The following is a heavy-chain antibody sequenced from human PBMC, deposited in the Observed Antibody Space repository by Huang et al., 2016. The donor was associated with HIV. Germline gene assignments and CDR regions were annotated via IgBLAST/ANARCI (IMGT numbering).Heavy chain of an antibody. V-gene: IGHV4-34*02. CDR3: ARPRMTATSSDSTWSFFDS. Sequence: QVQLQQWGAGLLKPSGALSLKCAVYGGSLRDHYWTWIRLSPGKRLEWIGELNHRGLSTYKPSLRSRVTMAVDRSKKQFSLNLTSLTAADTAVYYCARPRMTATSSDSTWSFFDSWGQGTLVIVSS. D-gene: IGHD2-21*02. CDR2: LNHRGLS. J-gene: IGHJ4*02. CDR1: GGSLRDHY.